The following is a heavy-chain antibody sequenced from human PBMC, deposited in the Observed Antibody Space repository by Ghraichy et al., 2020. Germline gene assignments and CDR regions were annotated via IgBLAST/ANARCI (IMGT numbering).Heavy chain of an antibody. CDR2: IYYSGST. Sequence: SETLSLTCTVSGGSISSYYWSWIRQPPGKGLEWIGYIYYSGSTNYNPSLESRVTISVDTSKNQFSLKLSSVTAADTAVYYCARDLSFGYCSGGSCYSGAFDIWGQGTMVTVSS. V-gene: IGHV4-59*01. CDR3: ARDLSFGYCSGGSCYSGAFDI. J-gene: IGHJ3*02. CDR1: GGSISSYY. D-gene: IGHD2-15*01.